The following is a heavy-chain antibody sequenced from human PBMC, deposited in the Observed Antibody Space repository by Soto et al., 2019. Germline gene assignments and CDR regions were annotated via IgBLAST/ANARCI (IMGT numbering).Heavy chain of an antibody. CDR1: GFTFTSSA. CDR2: IVVGSGNT. D-gene: IGHD3-3*01. CDR3: AADLELYYYYYGMDV. J-gene: IGHJ6*02. V-gene: IGHV1-58*01. Sequence: ASVKVSCKAPGFTFTSSAVQWVRQARGQRLEWIGWIVVGSGNTNYAQKFQERGTITRDMSTSTAYMELSSLRSEDTAVYYCAADLELYYYYYGMDVWGQGTTVTVSS.